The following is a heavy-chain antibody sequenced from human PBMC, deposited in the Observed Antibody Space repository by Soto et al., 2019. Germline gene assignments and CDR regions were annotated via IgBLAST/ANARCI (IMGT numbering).Heavy chain of an antibody. CDR2: IDWDDDK. J-gene: IGHJ3*02. CDR3: ARIPIWGSPFEREI. Sequence: SGPTLVNPTQTLTLTCTFSGFSLSTSGMCVSWIRQPPGKALEWLARIDWDDDKYYSTSLKTRLTISKDTSKNQVVLTMTNMDPVDTATHYCARIPIWGSPFEREIWGQGTMVTVSS. CDR1: GFSLSTSGMC. V-gene: IGHV2-70*11. D-gene: IGHD2-15*01.